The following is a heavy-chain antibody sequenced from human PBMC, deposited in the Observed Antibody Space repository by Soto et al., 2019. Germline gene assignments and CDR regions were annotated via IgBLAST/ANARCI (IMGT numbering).Heavy chain of an antibody. D-gene: IGHD3-3*01. J-gene: IGHJ4*02. CDR2: IADFGYT. CDR3: ARKQAGFFYGIDY. CDR1: GGSINSGGYY. V-gene: IGHV4-31*03. Sequence: SETVSLTCTVSGGSINSGGYYWTWLRQHPGKGLEWLGYIADFGYTFYNPSLQSRVILSMDTSKSQFSLKLSSATAADTAVYFCARKQAGFFYGIDYWGQGTLVTVSS.